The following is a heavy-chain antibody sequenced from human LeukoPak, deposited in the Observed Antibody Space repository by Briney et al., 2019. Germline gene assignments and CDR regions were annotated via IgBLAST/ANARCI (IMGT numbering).Heavy chain of an antibody. V-gene: IGHV4-34*01. CDR3: ARGRLLWFGELSWFDP. CDR1: GGSFSGYY. Sequence: PSETLSLTCAVYGGSFSGYYWSWIRQPPGKGLEWIGEINHSGSTNYNPSLKSRVTISVDTSKNQFSLKLSSVTAADTAVYYCARGRLLWFGELSWFDPWGQGTLVTVSS. CDR2: INHSGST. J-gene: IGHJ5*02. D-gene: IGHD3-10*01.